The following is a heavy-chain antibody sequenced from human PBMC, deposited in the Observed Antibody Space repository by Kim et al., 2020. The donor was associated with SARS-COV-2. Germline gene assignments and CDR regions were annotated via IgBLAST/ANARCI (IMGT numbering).Heavy chain of an antibody. V-gene: IGHV1-46*01. CDR1: GYTFTSYY. CDR3: ARDRTRGWFDP. CDR2: INPSGGST. D-gene: IGHD1-1*01. J-gene: IGHJ5*02. Sequence: ASVKVSCKASGYTFTSYYMHWVRQAPGQGLEWMGIINPSGGSTSYAQKFQGRVTKTRDTSTSTVYMELSSLRSEDTAVYYCARDRTRGWFDPWGQGTLVTVSS.